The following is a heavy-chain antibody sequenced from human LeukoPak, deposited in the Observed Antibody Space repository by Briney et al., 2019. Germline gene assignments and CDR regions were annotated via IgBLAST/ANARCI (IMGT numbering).Heavy chain of an antibody. J-gene: IGHJ3*02. Sequence: ASVKVSCKASGYTFTGYYLHWGRQAPGQGLEWMGWINPNSGGTNYAQKFQGRVTVTRDTPISAAYMELSSLRSDDTAVYYCARIGPFVGVKAFDIWGQGTMVTVSS. CDR1: GYTFTGYY. CDR2: INPNSGGT. D-gene: IGHD3-16*01. CDR3: ARIGPFVGVKAFDI. V-gene: IGHV1-2*02.